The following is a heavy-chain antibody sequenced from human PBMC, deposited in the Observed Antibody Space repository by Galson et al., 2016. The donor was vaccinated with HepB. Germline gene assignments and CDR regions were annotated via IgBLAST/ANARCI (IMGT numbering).Heavy chain of an antibody. Sequence: SLRLSCAASGFVFSNFGLSWVRQAPGKGLEWVASIGTRRTTYYSDSVQGRFTISRGNSNNTLYLQMNGLRAEDTAVYYCAKERLVRRIFDHWGQGTLLTVSS. CDR1: GFVFSNFG. D-gene: IGHD1-1*01. CDR3: AKERLVRRIFDH. CDR2: IGTRRTT. J-gene: IGHJ4*02. V-gene: IGHV3-23*01.